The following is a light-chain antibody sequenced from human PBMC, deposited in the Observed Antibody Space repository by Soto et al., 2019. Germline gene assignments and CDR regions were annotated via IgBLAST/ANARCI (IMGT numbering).Light chain of an antibody. V-gene: IGLV2-14*01. CDR2: EVS. CDR1: NIDVDAYKY. Sequence: SALTQPASLTVTPGPSITIAFTTSNIDVDAYKYISWYRQHPGEAPKIIIYEVSNRPSGISNRFSGSKSGNTASLTISGLQTEDEAEYFCSTYTDKTYIFGSGTKVTVL. CDR3: STYTDKTYI. J-gene: IGLJ1*01.